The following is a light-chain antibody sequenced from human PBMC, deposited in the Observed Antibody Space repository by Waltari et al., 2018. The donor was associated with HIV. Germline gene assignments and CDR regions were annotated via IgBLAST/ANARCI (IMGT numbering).Light chain of an antibody. CDR2: DAS. Sequence: EIVLTQSPVTLSLSPGQRATLSGRASQSVSSSYLAWYQQKPGQTPRLLIYDASNRDTGIPDRFSGSGSGTDFTLTISRLEPEDFAVYSCQQYSSSPYTFGQGTKLEIK. CDR3: QQYSSSPYT. CDR1: QSVSSSY. V-gene: IGKV3-20*01. J-gene: IGKJ2*01.